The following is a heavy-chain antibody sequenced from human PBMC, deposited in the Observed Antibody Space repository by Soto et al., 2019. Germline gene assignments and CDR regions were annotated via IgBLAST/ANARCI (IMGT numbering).Heavy chain of an antibody. CDR3: AKGDTTMITDYYVMDV. D-gene: IGHD5-18*01. CDR1: GFTFSSYA. CDR2: ISGSGGST. V-gene: IGHV3-23*01. J-gene: IGHJ6*02. Sequence: GGSLRLSCAASGFTFSSYAMSWVRQAPGKGLEWVSAISGSGGSTYYADSVKGRFTISRDNSKNTLYLQMKSLRAEDTALYYCAKGDTTMITDYYVMDVWGHGSTVTFSS.